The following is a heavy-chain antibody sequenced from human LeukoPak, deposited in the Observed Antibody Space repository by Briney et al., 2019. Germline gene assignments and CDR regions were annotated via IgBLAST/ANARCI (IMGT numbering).Heavy chain of an antibody. J-gene: IGHJ4*02. V-gene: IGHV3-48*03. D-gene: IGHD3-10*01. CDR1: GFTFSSYE. CDR3: AREAPSYDY. Sequence: PGGSLRLSCAASGFTFSSYEMNWVRQAPGKGLEWVSYISSSGSTIYYADSVKGRFTISRDNAKNSLYLQMNSLRAEDTAVYYCAREAPSYDYWGQGTLVTVSS. CDR2: ISSSGSTI.